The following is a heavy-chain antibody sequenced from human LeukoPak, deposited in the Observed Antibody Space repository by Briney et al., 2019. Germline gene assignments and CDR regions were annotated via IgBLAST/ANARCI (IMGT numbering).Heavy chain of an antibody. CDR1: GFTFSSYW. CDR2: INSDGSST. V-gene: IGHV3-74*01. Sequence: GGSLRLSCAASGFTFSSYWMHWVRQAPGKGLVWVSRINSDGSSTSYADSVKGRFTISRDNAKNTLYLQMNSLRAEDTAVYYCAKDRRYYDGSSYYSHDGFDLRGQGTMVTVSS. CDR3: AKDRRYYDGSSYYSHDGFDL. D-gene: IGHD3-22*01. J-gene: IGHJ3*01.